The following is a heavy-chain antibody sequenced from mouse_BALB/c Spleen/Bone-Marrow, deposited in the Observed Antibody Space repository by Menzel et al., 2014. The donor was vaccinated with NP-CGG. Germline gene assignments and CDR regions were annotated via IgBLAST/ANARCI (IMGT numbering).Heavy chain of an antibody. J-gene: IGHJ4*01. CDR1: GYTFTSYY. V-gene: IGHV1S81*02. CDR2: INPSNGGT. CDR3: SRGRRDALDY. Sequence: GAELVKPGASVNLSCKASGYTFTSYYMYWVKQRPGQGLEWFGEINPSNGGTNFNEKFKNKATLTVDKSSSTAYMQLSSLTSEDSAVYYCSRGRRDALDYWGQGTSVTVSS.